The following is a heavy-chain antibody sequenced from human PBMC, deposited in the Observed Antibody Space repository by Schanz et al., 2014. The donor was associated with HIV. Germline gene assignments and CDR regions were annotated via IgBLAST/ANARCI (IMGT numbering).Heavy chain of an antibody. V-gene: IGHV1-18*01. CDR1: GYTFSRSA. Sequence: QVQLVQSGTEVAQPGASVKVSCKASGYTFSRSAISWVRQAPGQGLEWMGWISGKNGETNYAQNFQGRVTMTTDTSASTTYMELTSLRSDDTAVYYCARMGYYDSNGYYYEFGMDVWGQGTTVTVSS. J-gene: IGHJ6*02. CDR2: ISGKNGET. D-gene: IGHD3-22*01. CDR3: ARMGYYDSNGYYYEFGMDV.